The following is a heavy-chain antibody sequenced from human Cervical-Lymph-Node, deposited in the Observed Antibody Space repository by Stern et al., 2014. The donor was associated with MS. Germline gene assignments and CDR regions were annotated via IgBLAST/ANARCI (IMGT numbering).Heavy chain of an antibody. V-gene: IGHV2-26*01. CDR2: TFSNAEK. Sequence: QITLKESGPVLVKPTETLTLTCTVSGFSLSDTRMGVSWIRQPPGKALEWLAHTFSNAEKSYSTSLKNRVTISKDTSKSQVVLTMTNVDPADTATYFCARFYGRTTAARPASYYYGMDVWGQGTTVTVSS. CDR3: ARFYGRTTAARPASYYYGMDV. J-gene: IGHJ6*02. CDR1: GFSLSDTRMG. D-gene: IGHD6-6*01.